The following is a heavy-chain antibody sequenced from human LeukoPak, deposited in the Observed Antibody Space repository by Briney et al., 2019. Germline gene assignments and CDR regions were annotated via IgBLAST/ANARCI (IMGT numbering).Heavy chain of an antibody. CDR1: GFTFSSYW. J-gene: IGHJ6*03. CDR2: IKQDGSEK. V-gene: IGHV3-7*01. Sequence: GGSLRLSCAASGFTFSSYWMSWVRQAPGKGLEWVANIKQDGSEKYYVDSVKGRLTISRDNAKNSLYLQMNSLRAEDTAVYYCARDLGIDYYYYMDVWGKGTTVTVSS. CDR3: ARDLGIDYYYYMDV.